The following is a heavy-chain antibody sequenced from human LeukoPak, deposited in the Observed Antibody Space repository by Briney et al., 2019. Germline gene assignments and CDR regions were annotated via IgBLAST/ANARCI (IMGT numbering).Heavy chain of an antibody. CDR3: ARDHRYAFDN. V-gene: IGHV3-9*01. CDR2: ISWNSGRI. CDR1: GFTFDDYA. J-gene: IGHJ4*01. Sequence: GRSLRLSCAASGFTFDDYAMHWVRQVPGKGLEWVSGISWNSGRIGYADSVKGRFTISRDNARNSLYLQMNSLRVEDTAVYYCARDHRYAFDNWGHGTLVTVSS. D-gene: IGHD5-12*01.